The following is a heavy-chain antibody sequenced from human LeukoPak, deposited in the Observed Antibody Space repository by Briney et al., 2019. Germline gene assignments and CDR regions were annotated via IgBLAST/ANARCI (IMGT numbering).Heavy chain of an antibody. D-gene: IGHD5/OR15-5a*01. CDR1: GITFSSQW. CDR2: ISSDGSAT. V-gene: IGHV3-74*01. Sequence: GGSLRLSCVASGITFSSQWMHWVRQTPGKGLVWVSRISSDGSATSYADSVRGRFATSRDNAKSTLYLQVNSLRAEDTAVYYCARGLSTFFESWGQGTLVTVSS. CDR3: ARGLSTFFES. J-gene: IGHJ4*02.